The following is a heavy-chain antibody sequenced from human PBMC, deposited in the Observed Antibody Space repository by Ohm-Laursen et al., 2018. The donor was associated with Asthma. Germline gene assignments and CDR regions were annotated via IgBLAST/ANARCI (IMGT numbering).Heavy chain of an antibody. V-gene: IGHV3-30-3*01. D-gene: IGHD3-22*01. CDR3: ARGPDYYDSSGYYYVPFYYYGMDV. CDR2: ISYDGSNK. CDR1: GFTFSSYA. Sequence: SLRLSCAATGFTFSSYAMHWVRQAPGKGLEWVAVISYDGSNKYYADSVKGRFTISRDNSKNTLYLQMNSLRAEDTAVYYCARGPDYYDSSGYYYVPFYYYGMDVWGQGTTVTVSS. J-gene: IGHJ6*02.